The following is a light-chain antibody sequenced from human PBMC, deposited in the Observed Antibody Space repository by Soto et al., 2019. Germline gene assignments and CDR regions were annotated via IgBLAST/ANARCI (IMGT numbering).Light chain of an antibody. J-gene: IGKJ1*01. CDR3: QQYRRCSA. V-gene: IGKV1-5*03. Sequence: DIQMTQSPSTLSASVGDRVTITCRASQTISSWLAWYQQKPGMAPKLLIYKASSLQSGVPSRLSGSGSGTEFTLTISSLQPDDFVTYYWQQYRRCSAFGQGPKVELK. CDR1: QTISSW. CDR2: KAS.